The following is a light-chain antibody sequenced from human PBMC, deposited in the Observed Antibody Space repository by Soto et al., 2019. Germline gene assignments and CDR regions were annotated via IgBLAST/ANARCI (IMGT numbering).Light chain of an antibody. Sequence: EIVLTQSPATLSLSPGERATLSCRASQSISNYLAWDQQRRGQAPSLVIYDASHRATGVPPRFSGSGHGTDFTLTIDSLEPEDFAVYYCQQRDNWPGLTFGGGTKVEIK. CDR1: QSISNY. CDR2: DAS. V-gene: IGKV3-11*01. CDR3: QQRDNWPGLT. J-gene: IGKJ4*01.